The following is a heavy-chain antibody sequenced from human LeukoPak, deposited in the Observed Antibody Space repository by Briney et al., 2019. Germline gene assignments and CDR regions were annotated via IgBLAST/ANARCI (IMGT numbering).Heavy chain of an antibody. CDR1: GGSISSYY. CDR2: IYYSGST. Sequence: SETLSLTCTVSGGSISSYYWSWIRQPPGEGLEWIGHIYYSGSTNYNPSLKSRVTISVDTSKNQFSLKLSSVTPADTAVYYCARQVYSSSWSYYFEYWGQGFLVTVSS. V-gene: IGHV4-59*01. D-gene: IGHD6-13*01. J-gene: IGHJ4*02. CDR3: ARQVYSSSWSYYFEY.